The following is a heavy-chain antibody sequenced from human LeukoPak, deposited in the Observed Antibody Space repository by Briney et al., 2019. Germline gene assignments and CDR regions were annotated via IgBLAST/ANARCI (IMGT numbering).Heavy chain of an antibody. CDR3: ARGWSSGPYYFDY. CDR1: GFTFSSYG. Sequence: GGSLRLSCAASGFTFSSYGMHWVRQAPGKGLEWVAVISYDGSNKYYADSVKGRFTISRDNSKNTLYLQMNSLRAEDTAVYYCARGWSSGPYYFDYWGQGTLVTVSS. D-gene: IGHD6-13*01. J-gene: IGHJ4*02. V-gene: IGHV3-30*03. CDR2: ISYDGSNK.